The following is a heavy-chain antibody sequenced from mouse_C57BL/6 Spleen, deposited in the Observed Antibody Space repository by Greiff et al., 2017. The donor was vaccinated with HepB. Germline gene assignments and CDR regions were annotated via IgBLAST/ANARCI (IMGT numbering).Heavy chain of an antibody. CDR1: GYTFTDYY. V-gene: IGHV1-76*01. D-gene: IGHD2-3*01. Sequence: VQLQQSGAELVRPGASVKLSCKASGYTFTDYYINWVKQRPGQGLEWIARIYPGSGNTYYNEKFKGKATLTAEKSSSTAYMQLSSLTSEDSAVYFCAREDDGYFYYAMDYWGQVTSVTVSS. CDR3: AREDDGYFYYAMDY. J-gene: IGHJ4*01. CDR2: IYPGSGNT.